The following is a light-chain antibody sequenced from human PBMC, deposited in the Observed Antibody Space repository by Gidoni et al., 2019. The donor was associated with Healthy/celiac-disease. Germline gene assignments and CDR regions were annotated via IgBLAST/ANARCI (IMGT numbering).Light chain of an antibody. Sequence: SYELTQPPSVSVSPGKTASITCSGDALQKQYVYWYQQKPGHAPLLVIYKVSERPSGIPERFSGSSSGTTVTLTIIGVQAEDEADYYCQSADSSGTYVFGTGTKVTVL. CDR1: ALQKQY. CDR2: KVS. CDR3: QSADSSGTYV. J-gene: IGLJ1*01. V-gene: IGLV3-25*03.